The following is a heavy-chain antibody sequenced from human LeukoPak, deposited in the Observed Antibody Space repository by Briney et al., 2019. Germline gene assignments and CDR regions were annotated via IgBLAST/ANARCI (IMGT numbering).Heavy chain of an antibody. CDR3: ARDRPNYYGSDGHYYRRDGDY. D-gene: IGHD3-22*01. V-gene: IGHV3-23*01. CDR1: GFTFSIYA. CDR2: IASRGEST. Sequence: GGSLRLSCAASGFTFSIYAMSWVRQAPGKGLQWVSSIASRGESTWYVDSVQGRFTITRDNSENTLYLQMHSLRAEDTAVYYCARDRPNYYGSDGHYYRRDGDYWGRGTLVSVSS. J-gene: IGHJ4*02.